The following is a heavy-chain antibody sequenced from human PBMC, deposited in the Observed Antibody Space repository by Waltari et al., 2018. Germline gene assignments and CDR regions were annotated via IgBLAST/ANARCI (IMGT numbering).Heavy chain of an antibody. V-gene: IGHV4-34*01. J-gene: IGHJ5*02. CDR3: ARASIAVAGTLGRWFDP. D-gene: IGHD6-19*01. Sequence: QVQLQQWGAGLLKPSETLSLTCAVYGGSFSGYYWSWIRQPPGKGLEWIGENNHSGSNNYNPSLKSRVTISVETSKNQFSLKLSSVTAADTAVYYCARASIAVAGTLGRWFDPWGQGTLVTVSS. CDR1: GGSFSGYY. CDR2: NNHSGSN.